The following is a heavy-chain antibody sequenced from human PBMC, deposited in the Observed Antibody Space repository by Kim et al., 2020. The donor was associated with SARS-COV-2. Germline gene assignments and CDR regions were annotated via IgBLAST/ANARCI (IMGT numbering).Heavy chain of an antibody. D-gene: IGHD3-10*01. Sequence: SETLSLTCAVSGGSISSSNWWSWVRQPPGKGLEWIGEIYHSGSTNYNQSLKSRVTISVDKSKNQFSLKLSSVTAADTAVYYCARLPPLITMVRGVTNELYYGMDVWGQGATVTVSS. CDR2: IYHSGST. CDR3: ARLPPLITMVRGVTNELYYGMDV. V-gene: IGHV4-4*02. J-gene: IGHJ6*02. CDR1: GGSISSSNW.